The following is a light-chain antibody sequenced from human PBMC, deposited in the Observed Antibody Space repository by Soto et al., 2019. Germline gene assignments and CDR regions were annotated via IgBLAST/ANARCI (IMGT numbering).Light chain of an antibody. V-gene: IGLV1-40*01. CDR3: QSYDSSLSGWV. CDR2: GNN. CDR1: SSNIGAAYD. J-gene: IGLJ3*02. Sequence: QSVLTQPPSVSGAPGQKVTISCTRSSSNIGAAYDVHWYQHLPGTAPKLLIYGNNNRPSGVPDRFSGSKSGTSASLAITGRQAEDEADYYCQSYDSSLSGWVFGGGTKLTV.